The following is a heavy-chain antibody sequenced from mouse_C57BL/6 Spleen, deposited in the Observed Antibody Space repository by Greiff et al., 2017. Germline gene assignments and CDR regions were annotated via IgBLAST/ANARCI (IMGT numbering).Heavy chain of an antibody. D-gene: IGHD2-4*01. CDR2: IYPGDGDT. CDR1: GYAFSSSW. V-gene: IGHV1-82*01. J-gene: IGHJ4*01. Sequence: VQLQQSGPELVKPGASVKISCKASGYAFSSSWMNWVKQRPGKGLEWIGRIYPGDGDTNYNGKFKGKATLTADKSSSTAYMQLSSLTSEDSAVYFCARQIYYDYDYAMDYWGQGTSVTVSS. CDR3: ARQIYYDYDYAMDY.